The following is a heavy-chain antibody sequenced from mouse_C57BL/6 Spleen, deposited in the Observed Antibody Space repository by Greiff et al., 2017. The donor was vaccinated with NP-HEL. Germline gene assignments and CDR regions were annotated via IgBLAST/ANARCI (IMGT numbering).Heavy chain of an antibody. D-gene: IGHD1-1*01. CDR2: IDPSDSET. CDR3: ARGAYYYGSSYDWFAY. CDR1: GYTFTSYW. J-gene: IGHJ3*01. V-gene: IGHV1-52*01. Sequence: QVQLQQPGAELVRPGSSVKLSCKASGYTFTSYWMHWVKQRPIQGLEWIGNIDPSDSETHYNQKFKDKATLTVDKSSSTAYMQLSSLTSEDSAVYYCARGAYYYGSSYDWFAYWGQGTLVTVSA.